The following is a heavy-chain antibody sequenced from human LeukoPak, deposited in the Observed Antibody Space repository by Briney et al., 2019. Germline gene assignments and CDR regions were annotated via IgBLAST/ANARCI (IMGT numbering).Heavy chain of an antibody. V-gene: IGHV4-39*01. D-gene: IGHD3-16*01. CDR1: GGSISSSSFL. J-gene: IGHJ4*02. CDR2: VYYNGST. Sequence: AETQSLTCTVTGGSISSSSFLWGWIRQPPGKELEWIGSVYYNGSTYQNPSLKNRITMSVDTSTNQFSLKVTSMTAADTALYFCARQRSGLGRPLFFFDYWGLGTLVSFSS. CDR3: ARQRSGLGRPLFFFDY.